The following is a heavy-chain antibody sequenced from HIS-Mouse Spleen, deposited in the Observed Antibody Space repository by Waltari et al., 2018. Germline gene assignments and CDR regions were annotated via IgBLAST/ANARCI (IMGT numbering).Heavy chain of an antibody. CDR2: ISYDGSNK. J-gene: IGHJ4*02. CDR1: GFTLSSYG. Sequence: QVQLVESGRGVVQPGRSLRLSCAASGFTLSSYGMNWVRQAPGKGLEEVAVISYDGSNKYYADSVKGRFTISRDNSKNTLYLQMNSLRAEDTAVYYCAKDKHHAFDYWGQGTLVTVSS. CDR3: AKDKHHAFDY. V-gene: IGHV3-30*18.